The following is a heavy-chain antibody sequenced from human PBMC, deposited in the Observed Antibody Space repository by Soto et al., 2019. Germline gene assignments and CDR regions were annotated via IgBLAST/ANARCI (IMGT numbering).Heavy chain of an antibody. V-gene: IGHV3-30*19. CDR1: GFTFRSYV. J-gene: IGHJ1*01. Sequence: QVRLVESGGGVVQPGTSLRVSCVGSGFTFRSYVIHWVRQAPGKGLEWVALTSYDGSDKYYDDSVRGRFTISRDNSRNTVDLQMDSLRLENTALYYCARWGTTAGLDVWGQGTLVSVSS. D-gene: IGHD3-16*01. CDR3: ARWGTTAGLDV. CDR2: TSYDGSDK.